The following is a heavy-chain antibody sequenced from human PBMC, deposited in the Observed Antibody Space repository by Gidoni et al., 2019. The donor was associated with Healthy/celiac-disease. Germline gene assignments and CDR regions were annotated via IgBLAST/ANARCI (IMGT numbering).Heavy chain of an antibody. Sequence: EVQLLEPGGGLAQSGGSLRLSCAASGSTYRSYAMSWVRQAPGKGLGWVSSISSSGGSAYYADSVKGRCTISRDNSKNALLLQRNSMRAEDTAVCYCAKDDYGDYEPNTFDYWGQGTLVTVSS. D-gene: IGHD4-17*01. CDR3: AKDDYGDYEPNTFDY. CDR2: ISSSGGSA. CDR1: GSTYRSYA. J-gene: IGHJ4*02. V-gene: IGHV3-23*01.